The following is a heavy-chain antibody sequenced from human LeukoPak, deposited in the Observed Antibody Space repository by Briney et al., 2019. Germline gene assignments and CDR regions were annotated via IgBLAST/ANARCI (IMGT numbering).Heavy chain of an antibody. CDR1: GRSISSYY. CDR3: ARGPHDSSGYYYDY. D-gene: IGHD3-22*01. CDR2: IYYSGST. J-gene: IGHJ4*02. V-gene: IGHV4-59*08. Sequence: PSETLSLTCTVTGRSISSYYWSWIRQPPGKGLEWIGYIYYSGSTNYNPSLKSRVTISVDTSKNQFSLKLSSVTAADTAVYYCARGPHDSSGYYYDYWGQGTLVTVSS.